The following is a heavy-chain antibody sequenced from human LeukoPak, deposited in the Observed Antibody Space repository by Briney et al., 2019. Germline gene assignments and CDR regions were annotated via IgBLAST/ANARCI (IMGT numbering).Heavy chain of an antibody. D-gene: IGHD1-26*01. CDR1: GYTFTSYY. V-gene: IGHV1-46*01. CDR3: ARGFDSIVGATSAQGY. J-gene: IGHJ4*02. Sequence: ASVKVSCKASGYTFTSYYMHWVRQAPGQGLEWMGIINPSGGSTSYAQKFQGRVTMTRDTSISTAYMELSRLRSDDTAVYYCARGFDSIVGATSAQGYWGQGTLVTVSS. CDR2: INPSGGST.